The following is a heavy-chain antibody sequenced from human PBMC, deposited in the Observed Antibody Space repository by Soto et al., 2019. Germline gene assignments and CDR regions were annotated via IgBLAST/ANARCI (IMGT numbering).Heavy chain of an antibody. CDR1: GYIFTKYG. V-gene: IGHV1-18*01. Sequence: ASVKVSCKTSGYIFTKYGVAWVRQAPAQGLELVAWISGYNGYPKYTQKFQGRVTVTTDTSTRTGYMELRNLRSDDTAVYYCARGSAGALYDFWGQGTLVTVSS. J-gene: IGHJ4*02. D-gene: IGHD6-13*01. CDR3: ARGSAGALYDF. CDR2: ISGYNGYP.